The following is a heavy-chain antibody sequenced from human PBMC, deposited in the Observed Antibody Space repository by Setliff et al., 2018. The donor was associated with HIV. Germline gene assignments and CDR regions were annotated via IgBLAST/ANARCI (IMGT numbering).Heavy chain of an antibody. J-gene: IGHJ4*02. Sequence: GSLRLSCAASGFTFSNYSMNWVRQTPGKGLEWVGSIYHSGTTYYNPSLKSRVTISVDTSKNQFSLKLSSVTAADTAVYYCARLSDILTGYSFDYWGQGTLVTVSS. D-gene: IGHD3-9*01. CDR2: IYHSGTT. CDR3: ARLSDILTGYSFDY. V-gene: IGHV4-39*07. CDR1: GFTFSNYS.